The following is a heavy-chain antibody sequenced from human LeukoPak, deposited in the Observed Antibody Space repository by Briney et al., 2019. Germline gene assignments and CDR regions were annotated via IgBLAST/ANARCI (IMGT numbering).Heavy chain of an antibody. D-gene: IGHD6-19*01. J-gene: IGHJ4*02. Sequence: GASVKVSCKASGGTFSSYAISWVRQAPGQGLEWMGGIIPIFGTANCAQKFQGRVTITADKSTSTAYMELSSLRSEDTAVYYCARHPRIAVVGGYYFDYWGQGTLVTVSS. CDR3: ARHPRIAVVGGYYFDY. V-gene: IGHV1-69*06. CDR1: GGTFSSYA. CDR2: IIPIFGTA.